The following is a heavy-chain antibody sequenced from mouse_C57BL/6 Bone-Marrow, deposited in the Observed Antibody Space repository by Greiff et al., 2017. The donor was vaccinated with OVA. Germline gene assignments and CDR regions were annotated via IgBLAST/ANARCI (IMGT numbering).Heavy chain of an antibody. CDR1: GFTFSDYY. CDR2: ISNGGGST. Sequence: EVMLVESGGGLVQPGGSLKLSCAASGFTFSDYYMYWVRQTPEKRLEWVAYISNGGGSTFYPDTVKGRFTISRDNAKNTLYLQMSRLKSEDTAMYYCARHEYYSNPFAYWGKGTLVTVSA. D-gene: IGHD2-5*01. CDR3: ARHEYYSNPFAY. J-gene: IGHJ3*01. V-gene: IGHV5-12*01.